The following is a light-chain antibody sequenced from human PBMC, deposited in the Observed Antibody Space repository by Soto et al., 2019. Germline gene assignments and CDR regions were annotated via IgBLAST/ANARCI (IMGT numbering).Light chain of an antibody. V-gene: IGLV2-14*01. CDR1: GSDVGTRNF. CDR3: SSYTDSTNYV. CDR2: QVT. Sequence: QSALTQPASVSGSPGQSITISCTGTGSDVGTRNFVSWYQQHPGKAPKLMIYQVTNRPSGVSNRFSGSKSGNTASLTISGLQAEDEADYYCSSYTDSTNYVFGTGTKVTVL. J-gene: IGLJ1*01.